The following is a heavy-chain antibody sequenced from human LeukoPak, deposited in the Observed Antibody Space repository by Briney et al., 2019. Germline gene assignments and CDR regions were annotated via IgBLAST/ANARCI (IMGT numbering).Heavy chain of an antibody. CDR2: IIPIFGTA. V-gene: IGHV1-69*13. CDR3: ARVMAPRNYYYGMDV. CDR1: GGTFSSYA. D-gene: IGHD5-24*01. J-gene: IGHJ6*02. Sequence: SVKVSCKASGGTFSSYAISWVRQAPGQGLEWMGGIIPIFGTANYAQKFQGRVTITADESTSTAYMELSSLRSEDTAVCYCARVMAPRNYYYGMDVWGQGTTATVSS.